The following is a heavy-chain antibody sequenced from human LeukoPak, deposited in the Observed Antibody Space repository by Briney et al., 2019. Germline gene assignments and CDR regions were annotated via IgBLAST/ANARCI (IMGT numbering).Heavy chain of an antibody. D-gene: IGHD2-15*01. V-gene: IGHV3-74*01. CDR3: ARVDCSGGSCYFDY. Sequence: GGSLRLSCAAPGFTFSRYWMHWVRQTPGKGLVWVSRINSDGSSTRHADSVKGRFTISRDNAKNTLDLQMSSLRAEDTAVYYCARVDCSGGSCYFDYWGQGTLVTVSS. J-gene: IGHJ4*02. CDR2: INSDGSST. CDR1: GFTFSRYW.